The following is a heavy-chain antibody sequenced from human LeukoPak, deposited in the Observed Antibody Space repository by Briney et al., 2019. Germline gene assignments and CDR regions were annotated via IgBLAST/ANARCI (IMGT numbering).Heavy chain of an antibody. CDR1: GYTLTNYN. V-gene: IGHV1-18*01. J-gene: IGHJ4*02. CDR2: INTYKGDT. D-gene: IGHD4-23*01. CDR3: AREFGHCYGDNCFYFFDT. Sequence: ASVKVSCKASGYTLTNYNISWVRQAPGQGLEWMGWINTYKGDTLYAQKLQGRVTMTADTSTNTAYMELRSLRFDDTAVYYCAREFGHCYGDNCFYFFDTWGQGFRVTVSS.